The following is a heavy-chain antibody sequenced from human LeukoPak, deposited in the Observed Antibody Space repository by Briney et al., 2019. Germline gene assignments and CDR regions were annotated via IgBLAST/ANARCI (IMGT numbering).Heavy chain of an antibody. D-gene: IGHD2-8*02. CDR3: ARGWDWGGIEAFDI. Sequence: ASVKVSCKASGYTFTSYDINWVRQVTGQGLEWMGWMNPNSGNTGYAQEFQGRITITRNTSISTAYMELSSLRSEDTAVYFCARGWDWGGIEAFDIWGQGTMVTVSS. CDR2: MNPNSGNT. V-gene: IGHV1-8*03. J-gene: IGHJ3*02. CDR1: GYTFTSYD.